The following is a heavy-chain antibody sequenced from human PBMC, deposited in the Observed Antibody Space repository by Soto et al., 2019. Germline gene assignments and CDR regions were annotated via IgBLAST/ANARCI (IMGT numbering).Heavy chain of an antibody. CDR3: ASRYCSGGSCSFNWFDP. D-gene: IGHD2-15*01. Sequence: EASVKVSCKASGYTFTSYAMHWVRQAPGQRLEWMGWINAGNGNTKYSQKFQGRVTITRDTSASTAYMELSSLRSEDTAVYYCASRYCSGGSCSFNWFDPWGQGTLVTVSS. CDR1: GYTFTSYA. J-gene: IGHJ5*02. V-gene: IGHV1-3*01. CDR2: INAGNGNT.